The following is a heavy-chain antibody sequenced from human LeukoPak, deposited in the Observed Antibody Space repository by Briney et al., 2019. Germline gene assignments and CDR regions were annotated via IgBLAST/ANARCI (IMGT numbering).Heavy chain of an antibody. V-gene: IGHV3-23*01. CDR2: ISGSGGST. D-gene: IGHD4-23*01. J-gene: IGHJ6*02. Sequence: QTGGSLRLSCAASGFTFSSYAMSWVRQAPGKGLEWVSAISGSGGSTYYADSVKGRFTISRDNSKNTLYLQMNSLRAEDTAVYYCARENRYGSTYYYYGMDVWGQGTTVTVSS. CDR1: GFTFSSYA. CDR3: ARENRYGSTYYYYGMDV.